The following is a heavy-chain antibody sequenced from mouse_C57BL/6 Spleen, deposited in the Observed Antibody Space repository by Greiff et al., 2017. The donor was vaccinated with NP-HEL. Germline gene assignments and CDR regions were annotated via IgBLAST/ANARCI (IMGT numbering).Heavy chain of an antibody. D-gene: IGHD4-1*01. CDR3: ARETEDYAMDY. CDR2: ISSGSSTI. Sequence: EVMLVESGGGLVKPGGSLKLSCAASGFTFSDYGMHWVRQAPEQGLEWVAYISSGSSTIYYADTVKGRFTITRDNAKNTLLLQRTSLRSEDTAMYYCARETEDYAMDYWGQGTSVTVSS. CDR1: GFTFSDYG. J-gene: IGHJ4*01. V-gene: IGHV5-17*01.